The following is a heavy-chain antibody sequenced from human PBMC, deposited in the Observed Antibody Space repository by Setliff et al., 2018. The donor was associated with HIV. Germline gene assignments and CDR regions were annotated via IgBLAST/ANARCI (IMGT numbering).Heavy chain of an antibody. D-gene: IGHD3-16*01. CDR2: ISYDGNNK. CDR3: ASGEYFNTWGVMRH. J-gene: IGHJ4*02. V-gene: IGHV3-30*03. Sequence: GGSLRLSCVVSGFSFSNYAMHWVHHIPEKGLQWVAVISYDGNNKYYADSVKGRLNISRDDSENTLHLQMDNLAIEDTAIYYCASGEYFNTWGVMRHWGQGTLVTVSS. CDR1: GFSFSNYA.